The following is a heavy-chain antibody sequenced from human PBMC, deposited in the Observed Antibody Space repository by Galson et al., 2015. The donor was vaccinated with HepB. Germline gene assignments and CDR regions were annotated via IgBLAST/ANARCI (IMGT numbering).Heavy chain of an antibody. CDR2: ISGSGIST. Sequence: SLRLSCAASGFTFSSYTMTWVRQAPGKGLEWVSTISGSGISTYYADSVKGRFTISRDNSKNTMFLQMNSLRAEDTALYYCAKEGYGYRADVWGQGTTVTVSS. V-gene: IGHV3-23*01. J-gene: IGHJ6*02. CDR3: AKEGYGYRADV. CDR1: GFTFSSYT. D-gene: IGHD5-18*01.